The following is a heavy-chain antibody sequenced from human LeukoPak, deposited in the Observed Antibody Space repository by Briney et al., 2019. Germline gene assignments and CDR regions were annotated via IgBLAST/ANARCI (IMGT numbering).Heavy chain of an antibody. J-gene: IGHJ4*02. V-gene: IGHV4-39*07. CDR3: ARVANPLRFLSGYFDY. CDR2: INHSEST. CDR1: GGSIDITTYY. Sequence: SETLSLTCTVSGGSIDITTYYWGWIRQPPGKGLEWIGEINHSESTNHNPSLKSRVTISVDTSKNQFSLKLSSVTAADTAVYYCARVANPLRFLSGYFDYWGQGTLVTVSS. D-gene: IGHD3-3*01.